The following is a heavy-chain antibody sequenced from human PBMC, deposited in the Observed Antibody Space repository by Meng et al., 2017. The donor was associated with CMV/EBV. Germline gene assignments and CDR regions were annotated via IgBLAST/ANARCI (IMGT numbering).Heavy chain of an antibody. CDR1: GSTFSGSA. J-gene: IGHJ4*02. CDR3: TNLNYDT. D-gene: IGHD3-9*01. Sequence: LSLTCAASGSTFSGSAMHCVRQASGKGLEWVGRIRSKANSYATAYAASVKGRFTISRDDSKNTAYLQMNGLKTEDTAVYYCTNLNYDTWGQGTLVTVSS. V-gene: IGHV3-73*01. CDR2: IRSKANSYAT.